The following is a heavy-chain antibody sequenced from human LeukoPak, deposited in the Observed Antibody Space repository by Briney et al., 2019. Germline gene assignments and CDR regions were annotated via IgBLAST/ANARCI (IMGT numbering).Heavy chain of an antibody. CDR2: ISSSSSYI. CDR1: GFTFSSYS. CDR3: ARDSRDIVVVPAATSVHYYYYMDV. V-gene: IGHV3-21*01. J-gene: IGHJ6*03. Sequence: GESLRLSCAASGFTFSSYSMNWVRQAPGKGLEWVSSISSSSSYIYYADSVKGRFTISRDNAKNSLYLQMNSLRAEDTAVYYCARDSRDIVVVPAATSVHYYYYMDVWGKGTTVTVSS. D-gene: IGHD2-2*01.